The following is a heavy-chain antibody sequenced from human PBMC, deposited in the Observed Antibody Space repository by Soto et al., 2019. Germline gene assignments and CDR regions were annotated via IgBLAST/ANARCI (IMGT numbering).Heavy chain of an antibody. V-gene: IGHV5-51*01. J-gene: IGHJ6*02. CDR1: GYSFTSYW. D-gene: IGHD3-3*01. Sequence: GASLKISCKGSGYSFTSYWIGWVRQMPGKGLEWMGIIYPGDSDTRYSPSFQGQVTISADKSISTAYLQWSSLKASDTAMYYCARHANYDFWSGYTRPYYYGMDVWGQGTTVTVSS. CDR2: IYPGDSDT. CDR3: ARHANYDFWSGYTRPYYYGMDV.